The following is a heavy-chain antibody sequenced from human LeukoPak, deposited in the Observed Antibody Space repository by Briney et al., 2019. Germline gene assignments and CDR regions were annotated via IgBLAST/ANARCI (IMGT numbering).Heavy chain of an antibody. J-gene: IGHJ3*02. V-gene: IGHV3-30*03. CDR1: GFTFSSYG. Sequence: PGRSLRLSCAASGFTFSSYGMHWVRQAPGKGLEWVAVISYDGSNKYYADSVKGRFTISRDNSKNTLYLQMNSLRAEDTAVYYCARDGGSITMTGRDAFDIWGQGTMVTVSS. CDR2: ISYDGSNK. CDR3: ARDGGSITMTGRDAFDI. D-gene: IGHD3-22*01.